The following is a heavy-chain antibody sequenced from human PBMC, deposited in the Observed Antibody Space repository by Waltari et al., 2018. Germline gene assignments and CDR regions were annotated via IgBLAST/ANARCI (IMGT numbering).Heavy chain of an antibody. D-gene: IGHD3-22*01. J-gene: IGHJ3*01. CDR3: ARAQYHFDGSGYNRRPLED. Sequence: SWIRQAPGKAPEWIGYIFYTGRATYSPSLKSRVTISVDASQNQFSLKLSAVTAADTAVYYCARAQYHFDGSGYNRRPLEDWGQGTMVTVSS. V-gene: IGHV4-59*01. CDR2: IFYTGRA.